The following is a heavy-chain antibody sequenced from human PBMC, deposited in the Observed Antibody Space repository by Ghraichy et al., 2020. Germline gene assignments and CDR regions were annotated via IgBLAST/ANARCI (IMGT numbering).Heavy chain of an antibody. CDR1: GFSLSTSGVG. D-gene: IGHD3-3*01. CDR2: IYWDNDK. CDR3: AHTIWRGYLGWFDP. Sequence: SGPTLVKPTQTLTLTCTFSGFSLSTSGVGVGWLRQPPGKALEWLAVIYWDNDKRYSPSLMSRLTITKDTSKNQVVLTMTNMDPVDTATYFCAHTIWRGYLGWFDPWGQGTLVIVSS. J-gene: IGHJ5*02. V-gene: IGHV2-5*02.